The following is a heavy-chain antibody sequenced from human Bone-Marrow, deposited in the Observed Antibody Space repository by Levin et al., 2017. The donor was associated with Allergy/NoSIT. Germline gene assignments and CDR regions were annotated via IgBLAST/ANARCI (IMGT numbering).Heavy chain of an antibody. CDR2: IKQDGSEK. Sequence: PGGSLRLSCAASGFTFSSYWMSWVRQAPGKGLEWVANIKQDGSEKYYVDSVKGRFTISRDNAKNSLYLQMNSLRAEDTAVYYCARDFVVVPALSFYYYYGMDVWGQGTTVTVSS. V-gene: IGHV3-7*01. CDR1: GFTFSSYW. CDR3: ARDFVVVPALSFYYYYGMDV. J-gene: IGHJ6*02. D-gene: IGHD2-2*01.